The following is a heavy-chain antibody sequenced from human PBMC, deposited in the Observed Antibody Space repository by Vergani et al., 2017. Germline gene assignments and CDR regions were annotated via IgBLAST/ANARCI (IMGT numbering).Heavy chain of an antibody. V-gene: IGHV3-23*01. J-gene: IGHJ5*02. CDR2: ISGSDGST. CDR1: GFIFSSYA. CDR3: AKSLXLEWLYGGAGFDP. Sequence: EVQLLESGGGLVQRGGSLRLSCAASGFIFSSYAMSWVRQAPGKGLEWVSGISGSDGSTYYADSVKGRFTISRDNSKNTLYLQMNSLRAEDTAVYYCAKSLXLEWLYGGAGFDPWGQGTLVTVSS. D-gene: IGHD3-3*01.